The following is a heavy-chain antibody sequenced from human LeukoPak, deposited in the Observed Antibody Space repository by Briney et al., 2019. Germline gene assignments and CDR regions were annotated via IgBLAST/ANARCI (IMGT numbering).Heavy chain of an antibody. J-gene: IGHJ4*02. CDR1: GFTFSSYA. CDR2: ISGSGGGT. V-gene: IGHV3-23*01. Sequence: GGSLRLSCAASGFTFSSYAMSWVRQAPGKGLEWVLLISGSGGGTYFEDSVKGRFTISRDNSKNTLYLQMDGLRAEDTAKYYCAPDLRGSAWSLDDWGQGTLVTVSS. CDR3: APDLRGSAWSLDD. D-gene: IGHD6-13*01.